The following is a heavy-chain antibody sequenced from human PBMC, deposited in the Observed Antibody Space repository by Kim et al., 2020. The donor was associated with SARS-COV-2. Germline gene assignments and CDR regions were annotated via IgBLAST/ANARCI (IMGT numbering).Heavy chain of an antibody. Sequence: GASLQISCKASGYIFTNYWITWVRQMPGKGLEWMGRIDPSDSYTIISPSFEGHVTISTDKSITTAFLQWSSLKASDTAMYYCARDPGVPAAIDLDGFDIWGQGTTVTVSS. CDR3: ARDPGVPAAIDLDGFDI. J-gene: IGHJ3*02. CDR2: IDPSDSYT. D-gene: IGHD2-2*02. CDR1: GYIFTNYW. V-gene: IGHV5-10-1*01.